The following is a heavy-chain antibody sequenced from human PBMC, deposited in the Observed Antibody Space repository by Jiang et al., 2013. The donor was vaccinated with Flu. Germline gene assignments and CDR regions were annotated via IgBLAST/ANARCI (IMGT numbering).Heavy chain of an antibody. J-gene: IGHJ4*02. V-gene: IGHV4-31*03. Sequence: SGSGLVKPSQTLSLTCTVSGGSISSGGYYWSWIRQHPGKGLEWIGYIYYSGSAYYNPSLKSRLTISVDTSKNQFSLKLSSVTAADTAVYYCARDGESSRSSFYFDYWGQGTLVTVSS. CDR3: ARDGESSRSSFYFDY. CDR1: GGSISSGGYY. CDR2: IYYSGSA. D-gene: IGHD6-6*01.